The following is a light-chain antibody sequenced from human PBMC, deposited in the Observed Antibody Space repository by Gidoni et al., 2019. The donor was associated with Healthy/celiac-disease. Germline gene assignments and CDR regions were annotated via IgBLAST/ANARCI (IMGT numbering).Light chain of an antibody. J-gene: IGKJ2*01. V-gene: IGKV3-20*01. CDR1: QSVSSSY. Sequence: EIVLTQSPGTLSLSPGERATLSCRASQSVSSSYLAWYQQKPGQAPRLLSYGASSRATGIPDRFSGSGSGTDFTLTISRLEPEDFAVYYCQQYGSPYTFGQVTKLEIK. CDR3: QQYGSPYT. CDR2: GAS.